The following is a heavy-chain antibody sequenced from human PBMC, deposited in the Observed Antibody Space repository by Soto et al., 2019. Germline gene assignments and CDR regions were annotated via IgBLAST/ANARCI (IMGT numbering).Heavy chain of an antibody. J-gene: IGHJ4*02. D-gene: IGHD6-19*01. CDR2: ISGSGSTV. V-gene: IGHV3-48*03. Sequence: GGSLRFSCAASGLRISDYEMNWLRKAPGKGLEWVSYISGSGSTVYYADSVKGRFTISRDNAKNSVFLQINTLRVEDAAIYYCARNPSGQWVVPLYCDLWGQGTLVTVSS. CDR1: GLRISDYE. CDR3: ARNPSGQWVVPLYCDL.